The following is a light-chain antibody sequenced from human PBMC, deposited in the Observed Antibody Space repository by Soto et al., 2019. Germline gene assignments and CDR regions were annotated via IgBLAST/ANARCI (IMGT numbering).Light chain of an antibody. Sequence: EIVLTQSPGTLSLSPGERATLSYRPGQSLSSRSLAWYQQNLGQAPRLLISGASSRATGIPDRFSGGGSGTDFTLTISSLEPEDFTLYYCQQYVTSAITFGQGTRLEI. CDR3: QQYVTSAIT. CDR2: GAS. CDR1: QSLSSRS. J-gene: IGKJ5*01. V-gene: IGKV3-20*01.